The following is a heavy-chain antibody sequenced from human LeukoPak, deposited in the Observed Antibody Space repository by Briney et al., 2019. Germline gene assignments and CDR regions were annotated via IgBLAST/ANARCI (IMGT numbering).Heavy chain of an antibody. J-gene: IGHJ6*02. Sequence: SGGSLRLSCKASGFTFSSYSMNWVRQAPGKGLEWVSSISSSSSYIYYADSVKGRFTISRDNAKNSLYLQMNSLRAEDTAVYYCARDARHYDFWSGYYYGMDVWGQGTTVTVSS. V-gene: IGHV3-21*01. D-gene: IGHD3-3*01. CDR2: ISSSSSYI. CDR3: ARDARHYDFWSGYYYGMDV. CDR1: GFTFSSYS.